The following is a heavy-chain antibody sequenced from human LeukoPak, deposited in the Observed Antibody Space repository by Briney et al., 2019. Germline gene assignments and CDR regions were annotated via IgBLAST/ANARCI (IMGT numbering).Heavy chain of an antibody. Sequence: GESLKISCKGSGYSFTSYGISWVRQAPGQGLEWMGWISAYNGNTNYAQKLQGRVTMTTDTSTSTAYMELRSLRSDDTAVYYCARVIGSNYDYWGQGTLVTVSS. D-gene: IGHD4-11*01. CDR3: ARVIGSNYDY. J-gene: IGHJ4*02. V-gene: IGHV1-18*01. CDR2: ISAYNGNT. CDR1: GYSFTSYG.